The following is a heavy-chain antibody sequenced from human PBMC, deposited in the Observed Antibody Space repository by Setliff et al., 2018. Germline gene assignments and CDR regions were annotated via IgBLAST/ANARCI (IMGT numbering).Heavy chain of an antibody. CDR1: DGSLNTYY. CDR2: VYYSGTA. Sequence: SETLSLTCTVSDGSLNTYYWSWIRQPPGKGLEFIGYVYYSGTANYSPSLRSRLTISVDTSKNQFSLKLRSVTAADTAVYYCARGGTFRYFDFWGQGAPVTVSS. V-gene: IGHV4-59*01. D-gene: IGHD5-12*01. J-gene: IGHJ4*02. CDR3: ARGGTFRYFDF.